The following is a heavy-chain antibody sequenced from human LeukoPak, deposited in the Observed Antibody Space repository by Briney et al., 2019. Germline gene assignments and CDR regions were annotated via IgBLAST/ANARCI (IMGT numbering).Heavy chain of an antibody. CDR1: GGSFSGYC. CDR2: INHSGST. D-gene: IGHD4-17*01. CDR3: ARGRSYGDYVGRGYYYYYGMDV. V-gene: IGHV4-34*01. J-gene: IGHJ6*02. Sequence: SETLSLTCAVYGGSFSGYCWSWIRQPPGKGLEWIGEINHSGSTNYNPSLKSRVTISVDTSKNQFSLKLSSVTAADTAVYYCARGRSYGDYVGRGYYYYYGMDVWGQGTTVTVSS.